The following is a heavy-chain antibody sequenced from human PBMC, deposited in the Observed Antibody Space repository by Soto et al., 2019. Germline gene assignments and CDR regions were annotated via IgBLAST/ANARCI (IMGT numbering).Heavy chain of an antibody. CDR1: GDSVSSNSAA. Sequence: SQTLSLTCAISGDSVSSNSAAWNWIRQSPSRSLEWLGRTYYRSKWYNDYAVSVKSRITINPDTSKNQFSLQLNSVTPEDTAAYYCAYNPFYRSGWYRCSAFDIWGQGTMVTVAS. CDR3: AYNPFYRSGWYRCSAFDI. V-gene: IGHV6-1*01. CDR2: TYYRSKWYN. J-gene: IGHJ3*02. D-gene: IGHD6-19*01.